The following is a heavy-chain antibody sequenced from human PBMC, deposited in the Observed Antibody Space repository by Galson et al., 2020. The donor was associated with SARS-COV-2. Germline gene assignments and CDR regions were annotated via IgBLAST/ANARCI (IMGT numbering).Heavy chain of an antibody. Sequence: GGSMRLSCEASGFTFSNYWMTWVRQALGKGLEWVANIKQDGSEKYYVDSVKGRFTISRDNAQKSLYLQMNSLRAEDTAVYYCARDTDSRSRSWYYGMDVGGQGSTVTGSS. CDR3: ARDTDSRSRSWYYGMDV. CDR1: GFTFSNYW. J-gene: IGHJ6*02. V-gene: IGHV3-7*03. CDR2: IKQDGSEK. D-gene: IGHD3-22*01.